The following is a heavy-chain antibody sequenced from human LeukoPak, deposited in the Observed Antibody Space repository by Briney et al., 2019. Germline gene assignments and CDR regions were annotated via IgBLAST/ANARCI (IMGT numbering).Heavy chain of an antibody. V-gene: IGHV1-69*13. CDR1: GGTFSSYA. Sequence: PRASVKVSCKASGGTFSSYAISWVRQAPGQGLEWMGGIIPIFGTANYAQKFQGRVTITADESTSTAYMELSSLRSDDTAVYYCAREATIATAGTAGINFDYWGQGTLVTVSS. CDR2: IIPIFGTA. D-gene: IGHD6-13*01. CDR3: AREATIATAGTAGINFDY. J-gene: IGHJ4*02.